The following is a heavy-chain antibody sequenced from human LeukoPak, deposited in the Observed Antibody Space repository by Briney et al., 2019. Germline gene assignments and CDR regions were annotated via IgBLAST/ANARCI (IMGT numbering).Heavy chain of an antibody. CDR3: ARTSIAARPRWFDP. V-gene: IGHV7-4-1*02. Sequence: ASVKVSCKASGYTFTSYAMNWVRQAPGQGLGWMGWINTKTGNPTYAQGFTGRFVFSLDTSVSTSYLQISSLKAEDTAVYYCARTSIAARPRWFDPWGQGTLVTVSS. CDR2: INTKTGNP. J-gene: IGHJ5*02. CDR1: GYTFTSYA. D-gene: IGHD6-6*01.